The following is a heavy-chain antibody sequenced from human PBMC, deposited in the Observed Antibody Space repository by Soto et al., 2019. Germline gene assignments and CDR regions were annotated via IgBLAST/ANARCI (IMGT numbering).Heavy chain of an antibody. J-gene: IGHJ4*02. Sequence: ASVKVSCKASGYTFTDYYMHWVRQAPGQGLEWMGWINPNNGGTSYAQKFEGWVTMTRDTSISTAYMEVRRLTSDDTAVYYCARGSPTTTLFAYWGQGTLVTVSS. CDR3: ARGSPTTTLFAY. D-gene: IGHD1-1*01. CDR2: INPNNGGT. V-gene: IGHV1-2*04. CDR1: GYTFTDYY.